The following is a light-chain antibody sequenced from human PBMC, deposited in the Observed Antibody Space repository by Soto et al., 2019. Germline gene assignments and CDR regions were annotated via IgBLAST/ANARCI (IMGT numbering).Light chain of an antibody. CDR1: SSDVGAYYY. CDR3: SSYTGGTTLYV. CDR2: DVS. Sequence: QSALTQPASVSGSPGQSITISCTGTSSDVGAYYYVSWYQQHPGKAPKLIIYDVSNRPSGASPRFSGSKSGNTASLIISGLQAEGEADYFCSSYTGGTTLYVFGTGTNVTVL. J-gene: IGLJ1*01. V-gene: IGLV2-14*03.